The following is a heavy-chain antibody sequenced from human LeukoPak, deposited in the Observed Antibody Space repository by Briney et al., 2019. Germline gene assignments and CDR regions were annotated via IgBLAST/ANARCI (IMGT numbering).Heavy chain of an antibody. V-gene: IGHV3-33*08. D-gene: IGHD5-24*01. Sequence: GGSLRLSCAASGFTFSSYAMHWVRQAPGKGLEWVAVIWYDGSNKYYADSVKGRFTISRDNSKNTLYLQMNSLRAEDTAVYYCATSPLPLDGYSYFDYWGQGTLVTVSS. CDR2: IWYDGSNK. CDR1: GFTFSSYA. CDR3: ATSPLPLDGYSYFDY. J-gene: IGHJ4*02.